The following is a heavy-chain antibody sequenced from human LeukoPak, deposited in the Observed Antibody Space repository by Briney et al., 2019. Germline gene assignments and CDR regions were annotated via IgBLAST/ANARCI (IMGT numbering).Heavy chain of an antibody. Sequence: SETLSLTCAVYGGSITGYYWSWIRQAPGRGLEWVGEIHYTGATSYNPALKSRATITTYTSNNQFSLRLSSVPAADTAVYYCARGNISTGNCFDFWGQGALVTVSS. D-gene: IGHD3-9*01. CDR1: GGSITGYY. CDR2: IHYTGAT. J-gene: IGHJ4*02. CDR3: ARGNISTGNCFDF. V-gene: IGHV4-34*01.